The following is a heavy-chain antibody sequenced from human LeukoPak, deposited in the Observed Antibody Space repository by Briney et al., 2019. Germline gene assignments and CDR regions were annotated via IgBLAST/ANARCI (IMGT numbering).Heavy chain of an antibody. J-gene: IGHJ4*02. V-gene: IGHV4-59*01. Sequence: SETLSPTCTVSGGSISSYYWSWIRQPPGKGLEWIGYIYYSGSTNYNPSLKSRVTISVDTSKNQFSLKLSSVTAADTAVYYCARGTLPLLEWLPPYYFDYWGQGTLVTVSP. CDR3: ARGTLPLLEWLPPYYFDY. D-gene: IGHD3-3*01. CDR2: IYYSGST. CDR1: GGSISSYY.